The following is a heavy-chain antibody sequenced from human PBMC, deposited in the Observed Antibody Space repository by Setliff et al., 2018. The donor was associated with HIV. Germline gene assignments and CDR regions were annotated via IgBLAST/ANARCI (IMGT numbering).Heavy chain of an antibody. CDR3: ARRADRFDL. Sequence: VASVKVSCKASGYALTSYSLTWVRQAPGQGLEWMGWISDYNSNTEYAQKFQDRVTMTKDTSTSTAYMELRSLRPDDTAVYFCARRADRFDLWGQGTLVTVS. J-gene: IGHJ5*02. D-gene: IGHD3-9*01. CDR1: GYALTSYS. V-gene: IGHV1-18*01. CDR2: ISDYNSNT.